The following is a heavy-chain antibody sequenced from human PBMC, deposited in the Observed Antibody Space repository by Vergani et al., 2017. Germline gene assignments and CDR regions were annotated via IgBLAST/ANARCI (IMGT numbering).Heavy chain of an antibody. J-gene: IGHJ5*02. CDR1: GFTPPGYA. CDR3: AKDLGTSSGGGWFDP. Sequence: EVQLEESGGGLVLPGRSLRLSCVASGFTPPGYAMHWVRQAPGKGLEWVSGISWNSNSIGYADSVKGRFTISRDNANNSLYLQMNSLRAEDTALYYCAKDLGTSSGGGWFDPWGQGTLVTVSS. D-gene: IGHD6-6*01. CDR2: ISWNSNSI. V-gene: IGHV3-9*02.